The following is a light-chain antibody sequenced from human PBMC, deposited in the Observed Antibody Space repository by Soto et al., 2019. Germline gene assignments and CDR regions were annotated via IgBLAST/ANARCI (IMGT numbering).Light chain of an antibody. CDR2: DAS. CDR3: QQYDNFPPYT. J-gene: IGKJ2*01. Sequence: DIQMTQSPTSLSVSAGDTVTITCQASRDISVYLNWYQHKPGHPPKLIVYDASNLQTGVPSKFSGSGSGTDFTFTITTLQPEDIATYYCQQYDNFPPYTFGQGTKLDIK. CDR1: RDISVY. V-gene: IGKV1-33*01.